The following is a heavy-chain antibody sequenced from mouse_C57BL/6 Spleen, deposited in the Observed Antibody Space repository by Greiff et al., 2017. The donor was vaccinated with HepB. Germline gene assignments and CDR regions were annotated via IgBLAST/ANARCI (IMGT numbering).Heavy chain of an antibody. J-gene: IGHJ1*03. CDR3: ARGGYYGSSHGYFDV. V-gene: IGHV1-69*01. D-gene: IGHD1-1*01. CDR1: GYTFTSYW. Sequence: VQLQQPGAELVMPGASVKLSCKASGYTFTSYWMHWVKQRPGQGLEWIGEIDPSDSYTNYNQKFKGKSTLTVDKSSSTAYMQLSSLTSEDSAVYYCARGGYYGSSHGYFDVWGTGTTVTVSS. CDR2: IDPSDSYT.